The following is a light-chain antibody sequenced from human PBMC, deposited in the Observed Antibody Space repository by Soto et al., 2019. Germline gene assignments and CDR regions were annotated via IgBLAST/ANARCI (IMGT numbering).Light chain of an antibody. CDR1: QSINSN. Sequence: EIVITQSPATLSVSPGERATLSCTASQSINSNLAWYPQRPGQAPRLLIYGASTRATGIPARFSGSGSGTEFTLTISSLQSEDFAVYYCQQYNNWWTFGQGTKVDIK. CDR2: GAS. J-gene: IGKJ1*01. V-gene: IGKV3-15*01. CDR3: QQYNNWWT.